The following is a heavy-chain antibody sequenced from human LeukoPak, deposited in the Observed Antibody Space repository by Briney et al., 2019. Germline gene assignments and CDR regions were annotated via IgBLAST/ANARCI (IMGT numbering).Heavy chain of an antibody. J-gene: IGHJ3*02. CDR1: GYTFEVYG. D-gene: IGHD2-2*02. Sequence: GGPLRLSCAASGYTFEVYGMRCVRQAPGKARECLSGFNWNGGSTGYADSVKGRFTISRDNAKNSLYLQMNSLRAEDTALYHCARIWGYCSSTSCYIRAFDIWGQGTMVTVSS. V-gene: IGHV3-20*01. CDR3: ARIWGYCSSTSCYIRAFDI. CDR2: FNWNGGST.